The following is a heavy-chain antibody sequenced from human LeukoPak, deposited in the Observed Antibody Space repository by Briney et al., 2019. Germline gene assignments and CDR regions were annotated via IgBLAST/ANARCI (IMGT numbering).Heavy chain of an antibody. Sequence: GGSLRLSCAASGFTFSSYGMHWVRQAPGKGLEWVSAISGSGGSTYYADSVKGRFTISRDNSKNTLYLQMNSLRAEDTAVYYCAKDGYCSSTSCYVVYFDYWGQGTLVTVSS. CDR2: ISGSGGST. CDR3: AKDGYCSSTSCYVVYFDY. J-gene: IGHJ4*02. V-gene: IGHV3-23*01. D-gene: IGHD2-2*03. CDR1: GFTFSSYG.